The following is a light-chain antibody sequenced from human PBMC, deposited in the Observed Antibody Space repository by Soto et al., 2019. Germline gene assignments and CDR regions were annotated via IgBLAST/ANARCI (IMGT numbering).Light chain of an antibody. CDR3: QQRTSLT. J-gene: IGKJ4*01. Sequence: EIVLTQSPGTLSLSPGERATLSCRASQSVSNNYLAWYQQKPGQAPRLLIYGASNRATGIPDRFSGSGSGTDFTLTISRLEPEDFAVYYCQQRTSLTFGGGTKVDIK. V-gene: IGKV3-20*01. CDR2: GAS. CDR1: QSVSNNY.